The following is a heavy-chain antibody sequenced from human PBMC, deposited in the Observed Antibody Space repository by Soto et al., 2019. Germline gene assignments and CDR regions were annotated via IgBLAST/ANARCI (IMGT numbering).Heavy chain of an antibody. CDR2: IDIGGNT. D-gene: IGHD2-2*01. V-gene: IGHV3-66*01. CDR3: ARGRGSTGYLGREHYFDY. CDR1: GFSVTNNY. J-gene: IGHJ4*01. Sequence: EVQVVESGGGLVQPGGSLRLSCAASGFSVTNNYMNWVRQAPGKGLEWVSIIDIGGNTYYADSVKDRFTISRDNSRNTLYLHMDSRRAEDTAVYYCARGRGSTGYLGREHYFDYWGHGTLVTVSP.